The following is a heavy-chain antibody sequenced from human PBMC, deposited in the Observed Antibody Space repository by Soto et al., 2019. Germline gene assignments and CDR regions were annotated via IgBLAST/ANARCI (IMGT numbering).Heavy chain of an antibody. CDR1: GFTFSSYA. J-gene: IGHJ6*02. CDR3: AREPYMGGAAAGTYYYYGMDV. Sequence: GGSLRLSCAASGFTFSSYAMHWVRQAPGKGLEWVAVISYDGSNKYYADSVKGRFTISRDNSKNTLYLQMNSLRAEDTAVYYCAREPYMGGAAAGTYYYYGMDVWGQGTTVTVSS. CDR2: ISYDGSNK. V-gene: IGHV3-30-3*01. D-gene: IGHD6-13*01.